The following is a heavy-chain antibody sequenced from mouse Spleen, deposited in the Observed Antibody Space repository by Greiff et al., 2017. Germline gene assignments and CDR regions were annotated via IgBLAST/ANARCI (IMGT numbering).Heavy chain of an antibody. CDR2: IFPGSGNT. J-gene: IGHJ1*01. CDR3: ARKDYYGDFDV. Sequence: VQLQQSGPELVKPGASVKISCKASGYSFTSYYIHWVKQRPGQGLEWIGWIFPGSGNTKYNEKFKGKATLTADTSSSTAYMQLSSLTSEDSAVYFCARKDYYGDFDVWGAGTTVTVSS. V-gene: IGHV1-66*01. CDR1: GYSFTSYY. D-gene: IGHD1-1*01.